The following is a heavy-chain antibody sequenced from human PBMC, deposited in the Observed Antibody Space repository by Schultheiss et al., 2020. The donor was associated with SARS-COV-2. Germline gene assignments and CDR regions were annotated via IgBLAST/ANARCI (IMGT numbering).Heavy chain of an antibody. Sequence: SETLSLTCTVSGGSISSSSYYWGWIRQPPGKGLEWIGSIYYSGTTYYTPSLKSRVTISVDTSKNQFSLRLSSVTAADTAVYYCARGKDYSSSSRWRYYYYMDVWGKGTTVTVSS. V-gene: IGHV4-39*01. J-gene: IGHJ6*03. CDR3: ARGKDYSSSSRWRYYYYMDV. D-gene: IGHD6-6*01. CDR2: IYYSGTT. CDR1: GGSISSSSYY.